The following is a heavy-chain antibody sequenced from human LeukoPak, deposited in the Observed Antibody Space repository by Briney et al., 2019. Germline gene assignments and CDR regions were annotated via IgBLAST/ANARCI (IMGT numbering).Heavy chain of an antibody. CDR3: ARAHTYDSSGYYYWFDP. CDR2: IYHSGST. CDR1: GGSFSGYY. D-gene: IGHD3-22*01. Sequence: SETLSLTCAVYGGSFSGYYWSWIRQPPGKGLEWIGYIYHSGSTYYNPSLKSRVTISVDRSKNQFSLKLSSVTAADTAVYYCARAHTYDSSGYYYWFDPWGQGTLVTVSS. V-gene: IGHV4-34*01. J-gene: IGHJ5*02.